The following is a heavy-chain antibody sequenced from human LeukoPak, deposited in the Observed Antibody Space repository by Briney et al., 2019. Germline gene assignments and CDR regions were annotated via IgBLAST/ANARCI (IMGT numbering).Heavy chain of an antibody. V-gene: IGHV4-59*08. CDR3: ARRHYGDYVGFDY. Sequence: WYIYYSASTNYTPSLKSRVTISVDTSKNQFSLKLSSATAADTAVYYCARRHYGDYVGFDYWGQGTLVTVSS. J-gene: IGHJ4*02. CDR2: IYYSAST. D-gene: IGHD4-17*01.